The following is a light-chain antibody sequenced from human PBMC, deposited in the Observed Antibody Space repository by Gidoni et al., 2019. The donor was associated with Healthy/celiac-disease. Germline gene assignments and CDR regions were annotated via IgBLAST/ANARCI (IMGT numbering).Light chain of an antibody. CDR3: AAWDDSLSAPV. Sequence: QSVLTQPPSASGTPGQGVTISCSGSSSNIGSNYVYWYQQLPGTAPKLLIDRNNQRPSGVPDRFSGSKSGTSASLAISGLRSEDEADYYCAAWDDSLSAPVFGGGTKLTVL. J-gene: IGLJ2*01. CDR1: SSNIGSNY. CDR2: RNN. V-gene: IGLV1-47*01.